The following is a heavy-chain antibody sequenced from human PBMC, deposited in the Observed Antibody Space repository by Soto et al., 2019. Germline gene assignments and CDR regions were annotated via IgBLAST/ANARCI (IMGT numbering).Heavy chain of an antibody. CDR2: VKEDGSEL. CDR1: GFNVMSSW. Sequence: SGGSLRLSCAVSGFNVMSSWMSWVRQAPGKGLEWVASVKEDGSELYYLHSVRGRFSISRDSAGNALHLTMNYLSAEDTGVYFCARDIGFDYVNWGQGIPVTVSS. D-gene: IGHD3-16*01. CDR3: ARDIGFDYVN. J-gene: IGHJ4*02. V-gene: IGHV3-7*01.